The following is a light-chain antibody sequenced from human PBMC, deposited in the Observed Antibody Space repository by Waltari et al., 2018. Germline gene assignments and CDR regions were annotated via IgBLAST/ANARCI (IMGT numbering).Light chain of an antibody. J-gene: IGKJ2*01. CDR1: QSVSSY. CDR3: QQRSNWPSMYT. V-gene: IGKV3-11*01. CDR2: DAS. Sequence: EIVLTQSPATLSLSPGERATLPCRASQSVSSYLAWYQQKPGQAPRLLIYDASNRATGIPARFSGSGSGTDFTLTISSLEPEDFAVYYCQQRSNWPSMYTFGQGTKLEIK.